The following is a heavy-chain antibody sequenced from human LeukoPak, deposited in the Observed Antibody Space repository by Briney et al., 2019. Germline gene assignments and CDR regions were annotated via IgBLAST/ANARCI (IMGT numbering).Heavy chain of an antibody. CDR2: ISASGNST. V-gene: IGHV3-23*01. CDR1: GFTFSSNA. Sequence: GGSLRLSCAASGFTFSSNAMSWVRQAPGKGLEWVSGISASGNSTYYADSVKGRFTISRDNSKNTLYLRMNSLRAEDTALYYCARLPNYTTGWLNWFDPWGQGTLVTVSS. J-gene: IGHJ5*02. CDR3: ARLPNYTTGWLNWFDP. D-gene: IGHD6-19*01.